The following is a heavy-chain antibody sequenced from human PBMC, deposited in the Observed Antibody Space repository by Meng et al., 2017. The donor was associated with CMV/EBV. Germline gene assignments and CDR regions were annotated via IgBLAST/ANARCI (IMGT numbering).Heavy chain of an antibody. J-gene: IGHJ4*02. CDR1: GGSISNSLW. Sequence: GSLRLSCAVSGGSISNSLWWSWVRQPPGKGLEWIGEISHSGNTKYNPSLQSRVTISADKTKNDFSLKLTSMTAADTGVYFCARSPGFRSLDYWGQGTLVTVSS. D-gene: IGHD2-21*01. CDR3: ARSPGFRSLDY. V-gene: IGHV4-4*01. CDR2: ISHSGNT.